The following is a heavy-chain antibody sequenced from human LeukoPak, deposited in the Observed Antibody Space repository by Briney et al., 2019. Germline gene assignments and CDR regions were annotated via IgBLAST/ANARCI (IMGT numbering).Heavy chain of an antibody. D-gene: IGHD3-22*01. CDR2: ISYDGSNK. CDR1: GFTFSSYS. Sequence: QPGGSLRLSCAASGFTFSSYSMNWVRQAPGKGLEWVAVISYDGSNKYYADSVKGRFAISRDNSKNTLYLQMNSLRAEDTAVYYCAKDTGDSSGYYPNWGQGTLVTVSS. CDR3: AKDTGDSSGYYPN. J-gene: IGHJ4*02. V-gene: IGHV3-30*18.